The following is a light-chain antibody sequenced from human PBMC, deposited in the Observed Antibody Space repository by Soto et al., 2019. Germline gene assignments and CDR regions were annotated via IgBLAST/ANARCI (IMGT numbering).Light chain of an antibody. CDR1: QDISTR. J-gene: IGKJ1*01. CDR3: QQGNSFPRT. CDR2: AAS. V-gene: IGKV1-12*01. Sequence: DIQMNQSPSSVSASVGDRVTITCRASQDISTRLAWYQQNPGKAPKLLVYAASSRQSGVPSRFSGSGSGTDFTRTISSLQPGDFATYYCQQGNSFPRTFGQGTKVEIK.